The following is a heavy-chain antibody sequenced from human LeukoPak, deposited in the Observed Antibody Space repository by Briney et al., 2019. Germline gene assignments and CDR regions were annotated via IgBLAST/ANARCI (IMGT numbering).Heavy chain of an antibody. V-gene: IGHV4-31*03. Sequence: SEPLSLPCTFSVGPLSSGDYYWPWIRRHPGKGLEWIGFIYYTGNTYYNPSLKSRLTMSLDTSKNQFSLKLSSVTAADTAVYYCTTTRAHQFDFWGQGTLVTVSS. J-gene: IGHJ4*02. CDR2: IYYTGNT. CDR1: VGPLSSGDYY. CDR3: TTTRAHQFDF. D-gene: IGHD4-11*01.